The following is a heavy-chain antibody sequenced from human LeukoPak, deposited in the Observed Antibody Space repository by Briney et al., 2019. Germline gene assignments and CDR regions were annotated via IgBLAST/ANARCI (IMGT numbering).Heavy chain of an antibody. CDR2: INQDGSAK. Sequence: GGSLRLSCAASGFTFSGSWMSWVRQAPGKGLEWVANINQDGSAKNYLDSVKGRFTISIDRGKNSLYLQMNSLRDEDTAVYYCARELPWSGRGYWGQGTLVTVSS. CDR1: GFTFSGSW. V-gene: IGHV3-7*01. J-gene: IGHJ4*02. D-gene: IGHD3-3*01. CDR3: ARELPWSGRGY.